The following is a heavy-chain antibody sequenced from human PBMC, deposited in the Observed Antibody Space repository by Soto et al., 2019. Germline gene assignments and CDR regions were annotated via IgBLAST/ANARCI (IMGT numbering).Heavy chain of an antibody. V-gene: IGHV4-30-4*01. J-gene: IGHJ4*02. Sequence: QVQLPESGPGLVKPSETLSLTCTVSGDSVSSVGFHWAWLRRPPGKGPEWIGYIYNGGSTYYRPSLESRMQMSLDATRNHSYLRLTSVTAADTAVYFCARAPVGLDRISYCDYWGQGKLVTVSS. CDR1: GDSVSSVGFH. CDR3: ARAPVGLDRISYCDY. CDR2: IYNGGST. D-gene: IGHD3-3*01.